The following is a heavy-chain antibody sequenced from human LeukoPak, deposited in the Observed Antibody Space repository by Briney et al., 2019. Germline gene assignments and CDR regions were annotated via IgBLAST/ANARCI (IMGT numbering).Heavy chain of an antibody. J-gene: IGHJ5*02. CDR1: GFTFSSYA. Sequence: GGSLRLSCAASGFTFSSYAMHWVRQAPGKGLEWVAVISYDGSNKYYADSVKGRFTISRDNSKNTLYLQMNSLRAEDTVVYYCARDPGNKNWFDPWGQGTLVTVSS. CDR2: ISYDGSNK. D-gene: IGHD1/OR15-1a*01. V-gene: IGHV3-30-3*01. CDR3: ARDPGNKNWFDP.